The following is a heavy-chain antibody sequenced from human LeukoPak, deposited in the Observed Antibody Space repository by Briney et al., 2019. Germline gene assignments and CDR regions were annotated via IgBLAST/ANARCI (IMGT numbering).Heavy chain of an antibody. Sequence: PGGSLRLSCAASGFTFSGYWMSWLRQAPGEGLEWVAQIKHDGTEKYTADSVKCRFIISRYNAKKSLYLPMNSLSAEDTAVYYCARDGSGWSVYWGQGTLVTVSS. J-gene: IGHJ4*02. CDR3: ARDGSGWSVY. D-gene: IGHD6-19*01. V-gene: IGHV3-7*01. CDR1: GFTFSGYW. CDR2: IKHDGTEK.